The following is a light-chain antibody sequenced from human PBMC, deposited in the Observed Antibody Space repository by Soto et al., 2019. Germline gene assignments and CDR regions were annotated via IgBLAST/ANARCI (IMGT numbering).Light chain of an antibody. CDR2: DVS. V-gene: IGLV2-11*01. J-gene: IGLJ3*02. CDR1: SSDVGGYNF. CDR3: CSYAGSYTWV. Sequence: QSALTQPRSVSGSPGQSVTISCTGTSSDVGGYNFVSWYQQHPGKAPKLMIDDVSKRPSGVPDRFSGSKSGNTASLTISGLHAEDEADYYCCSYAGSYTWVFGGGTKLTVL.